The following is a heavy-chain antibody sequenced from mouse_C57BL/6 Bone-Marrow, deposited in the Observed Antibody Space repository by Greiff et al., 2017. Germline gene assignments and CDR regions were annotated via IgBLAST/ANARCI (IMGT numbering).Heavy chain of an antibody. CDR1: GYTFTSYG. Sequence: QVQLKQSGAELARPGASVKLSCKASGYTFTSYGISWVKQRTGQGLEWIGEIYPRNGHTYYNEKFKGKATLTADKSSSTAYMELRSLTSEDSAVYFCARRSYWGQGTTLTVSS. V-gene: IGHV1-81*01. CDR2: IYPRNGHT. J-gene: IGHJ2*01. CDR3: ARRSY.